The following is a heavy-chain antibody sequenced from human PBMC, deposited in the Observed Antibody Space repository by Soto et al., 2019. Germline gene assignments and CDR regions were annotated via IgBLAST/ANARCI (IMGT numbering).Heavy chain of an antibody. CDR1: GFTFSSYG. CDR2: ISYDGSNK. V-gene: IGHV3-30*18. CDR3: AKDNLIVGALYYYGMDV. D-gene: IGHD1-26*01. Sequence: GGSLTLSCAASGFTFSSYGMHWVRQAPGKGLEWVAVISYDGSNKYYADSVKGRFTISRDNSKNTLYLQMNSLRAEDTAVYYCAKDNLIVGALYYYGMDVWGQGTTVTVSS. J-gene: IGHJ6*02.